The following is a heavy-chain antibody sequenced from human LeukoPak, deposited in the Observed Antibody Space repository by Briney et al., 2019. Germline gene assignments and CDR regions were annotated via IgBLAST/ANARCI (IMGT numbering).Heavy chain of an antibody. Sequence: GGSLRLSCAASGFTFSSYGMHWVRQAPGKGLEWVAVIWYDGSNKYYADSVKGRFTISRDNSKNTLYLQMNSLRAEDTAVYYCARDRPTYYYDSSGYDYWGQGTLVTVSS. CDR3: ARDRPTYYYDSSGYDY. D-gene: IGHD3-22*01. V-gene: IGHV3-33*01. J-gene: IGHJ4*02. CDR1: GFTFSSYG. CDR2: IWYDGSNK.